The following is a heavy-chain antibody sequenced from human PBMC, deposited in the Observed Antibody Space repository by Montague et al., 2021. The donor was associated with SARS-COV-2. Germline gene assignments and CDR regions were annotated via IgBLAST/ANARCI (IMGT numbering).Heavy chain of an antibody. CDR3: ARDGRRTMVTPRGVITLRYFDY. Sequence: TLSLTCTVSGGSISSGGYYWSWIRQHPGKGLEWIGYIYYSGSTYYNPSLESRVTISVDTSKNQFSLKLSSVTAADTAVYYCARDGRRTMVTPRGVITLRYFDYWGQGTLVTVSS. D-gene: IGHD4/OR15-4a*01. CDR2: IYYSGST. V-gene: IGHV4-31*03. J-gene: IGHJ4*02. CDR1: GGSISSGGYY.